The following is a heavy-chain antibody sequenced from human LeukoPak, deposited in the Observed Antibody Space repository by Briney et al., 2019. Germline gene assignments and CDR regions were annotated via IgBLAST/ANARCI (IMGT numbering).Heavy chain of an antibody. CDR2: INHSGST. V-gene: IGHV4-34*01. CDR1: GGSFSGYY. D-gene: IGHD3-22*01. CDR3: ARGVVITNFDY. J-gene: IGHJ4*02. Sequence: SETLSLTCAVYGGSFSGYYWSWIRQPPGKGLEWIGEINHSGSTNYNPSLKSRVTISVDTSKNQFSLKLNSVTAADTAVYYCARGVVITNFDYWGQGTLVTVSS.